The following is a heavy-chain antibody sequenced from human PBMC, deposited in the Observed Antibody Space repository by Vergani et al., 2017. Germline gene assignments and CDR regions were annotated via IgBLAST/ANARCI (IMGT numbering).Heavy chain of an antibody. Sequence: QVQLVESGGGVVQPGRSLRLSCAASGFTFSSYAMHWVRQAPGKGLEWVAVISYDGSNKYYADSVKGRFTIYRENSKNTLYLQMNSLRAEDTAVYYCARAEHIVVVTAIPSWFDPWGQGTLVTVSS. CDR1: GFTFSSYA. CDR3: ARAEHIVVVTAIPSWFDP. J-gene: IGHJ5*02. V-gene: IGHV3-30*01. D-gene: IGHD2-21*02. CDR2: ISYDGSNK.